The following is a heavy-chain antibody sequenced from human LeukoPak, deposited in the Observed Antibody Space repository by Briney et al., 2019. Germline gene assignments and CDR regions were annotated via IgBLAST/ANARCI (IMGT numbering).Heavy chain of an antibody. CDR3: ARDSRGPYSSSWYLWDY. V-gene: IGHV4-34*01. CDR2: INHSGST. J-gene: IGHJ4*02. CDR1: GGSFSGYY. D-gene: IGHD6-13*01. Sequence: SETLSLTCAVYGGSFSGYYWSWIRQPPGKGLEWIGEINHSGSTNYNPSLKSRVTISVDTSKNQFSLKLSSVTAADAAVYYCARDSRGPYSSSWYLWDYWGQGTLVTVSS.